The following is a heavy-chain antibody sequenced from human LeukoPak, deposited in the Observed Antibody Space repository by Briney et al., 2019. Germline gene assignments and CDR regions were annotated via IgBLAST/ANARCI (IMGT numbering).Heavy chain of an antibody. CDR2: INPNSGNT. CDR3: ARVCCSSTIDALDI. J-gene: IGHJ3*02. Sequence: ASVKVSCKAFGYPFTAYYMYWVRQATGQGLEWMGWINPNSGNTGYAQKFQGRVTITRNTSISTAYMELSSLRSEDTAVYYCARVCCSSTIDALDIWGQGTMVTVSS. V-gene: IGHV1-8*01. D-gene: IGHD2-2*01. CDR1: GYPFTAYY.